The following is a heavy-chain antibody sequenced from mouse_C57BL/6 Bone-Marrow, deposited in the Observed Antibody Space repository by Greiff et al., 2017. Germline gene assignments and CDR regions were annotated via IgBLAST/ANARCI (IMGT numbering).Heavy chain of an antibody. D-gene: IGHD1-1*01. CDR3: AREGVTTVVAPYYFDD. Sequence: VQLQQSGPGLVQPSPSLSLTCSVTGYSLTSGYYWNWIRQFPGNKLEWLGSISYDGSNNYNPPLKNRISITRDTSKNQFFLKLKSVTTEDTATYYCAREGVTTVVAPYYFDDWGQGTTLTVSS. J-gene: IGHJ2*01. CDR1: GYSLTSGYY. CDR2: ISYDGSN. V-gene: IGHV3-6*01.